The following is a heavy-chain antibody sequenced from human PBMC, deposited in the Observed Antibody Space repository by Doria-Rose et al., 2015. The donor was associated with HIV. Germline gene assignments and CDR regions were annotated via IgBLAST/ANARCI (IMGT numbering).Heavy chain of an antibody. CDR3: ARGGWSSTWYYFDY. J-gene: IGHJ4*02. V-gene: IGHV1-46*01. D-gene: IGHD6-13*01. CDR1: GYSFTSYY. CDR2: INPSAGRT. Sequence: GASVKVSCKTSGYSFTSYYMHWVRQAPGQGLEWMGVINPSAGRTSSAQKFQGRVTMTWDTSTSTVYMELSSLRSEDTAVYYCARGGWSSTWYYFDYWGQGTLVTVSS.